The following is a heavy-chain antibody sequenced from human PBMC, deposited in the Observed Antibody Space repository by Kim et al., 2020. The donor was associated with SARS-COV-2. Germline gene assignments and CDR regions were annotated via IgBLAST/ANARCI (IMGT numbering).Heavy chain of an antibody. J-gene: IGHJ4*02. CDR2: INHSGST. CDR3: ARGLGSGSYYGF. V-gene: IGHV4-34*01. Sequence: SETLSLTCAVYGGSFSGYYWSWIRQPPGKGLEWIGEINHSGSTSYNPSLKSRVTISVDTSKNQFSLKLNSVTAADTAEYYCARGLGSGSYYGFWGQGTLVTVSS. D-gene: IGHD3-10*01. CDR1: GGSFSGYY.